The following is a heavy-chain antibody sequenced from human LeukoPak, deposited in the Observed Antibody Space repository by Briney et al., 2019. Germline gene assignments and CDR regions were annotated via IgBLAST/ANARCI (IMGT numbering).Heavy chain of an antibody. Sequence: PSETLSLTCTVSGYSISSGYYWGWIRQPPGKGLEWIGSIYHSGSTYYNPSLKSRVTISVDTSKNQFSLKLSSVTAADTAVYYCARVDLEAVADENWFDPWGQGTLVTVSS. CDR2: IYHSGST. V-gene: IGHV4-38-2*02. CDR3: ARVDLEAVADENWFDP. J-gene: IGHJ5*02. D-gene: IGHD6-19*01. CDR1: GYSISSGYY.